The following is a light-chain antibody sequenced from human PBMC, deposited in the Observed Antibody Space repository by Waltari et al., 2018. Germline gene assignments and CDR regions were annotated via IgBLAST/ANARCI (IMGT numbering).Light chain of an antibody. CDR1: NNDIGSYNY. CDR3: YSYAGSYT. CDR2: DVS. V-gene: IGLV2-11*01. J-gene: IGLJ2*01. Sequence: QSALTQPRSVSGSPGQSVTISCTGTNNDIGSYNYVSWYQQYPGKAPKLMIYDVSRRPSRVPDRFSGSKSGNTASLTISGLQAEDEADYYCYSYAGSYTIGGGTKLTVL.